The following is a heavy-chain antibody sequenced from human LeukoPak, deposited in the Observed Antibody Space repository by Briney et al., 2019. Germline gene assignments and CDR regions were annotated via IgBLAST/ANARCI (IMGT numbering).Heavy chain of an antibody. CDR3: ASDKRCSSTSCSDY. CDR1: GFTFSSYS. CDR2: ISSSSSYI. V-gene: IGHV3-21*01. D-gene: IGHD2-2*01. Sequence: GGSLRLSCAASGFTFSSYSMNWVRQAPGKGLEWVSSISSSSSYIYYADSVKGRFTISRDNAENSLYLQTNSLRAEDTAVYYCASDKRCSSTSCSDYWGQGTLVTVSS. J-gene: IGHJ4*02.